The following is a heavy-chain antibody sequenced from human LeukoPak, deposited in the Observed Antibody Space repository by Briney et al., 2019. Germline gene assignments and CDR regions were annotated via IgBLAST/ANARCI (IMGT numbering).Heavy chain of an antibody. J-gene: IGHJ5*02. Sequence: SETLSLTCTVSGGSIRGYYWNWIRQSPGKGLEWLGYIYNSGSSNYNPSLKSQVTIAVDTSKKQFSLRLTSMTAADTAVYYCARDLVRGSGYPWGQGTLVTVSS. CDR2: IYNSGSS. D-gene: IGHD3-22*01. CDR1: GGSIRGYY. CDR3: ARDLVRGSGYP. V-gene: IGHV4-59*01.